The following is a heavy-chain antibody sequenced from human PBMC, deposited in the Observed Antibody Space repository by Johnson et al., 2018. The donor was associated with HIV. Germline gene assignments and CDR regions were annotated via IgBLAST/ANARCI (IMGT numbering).Heavy chain of an antibody. V-gene: IGHV3-30*04. D-gene: IGHD3-22*01. CDR3: ASPYYYDSSGRGDAFDI. CDR2: ISYDGSNE. Sequence: VQLVESGGGVVQPGRSLRLSCAASGFTFSSYAMHWVRQAPGQGLEWVAVISYDGSNEYYAESVKGRFTISRDNSKNTLYLQMNSLRAEDTAVYYCASPYYYDSSGRGDAFDIWGQGTMVTVSS. CDR1: GFTFSSYA. J-gene: IGHJ3*02.